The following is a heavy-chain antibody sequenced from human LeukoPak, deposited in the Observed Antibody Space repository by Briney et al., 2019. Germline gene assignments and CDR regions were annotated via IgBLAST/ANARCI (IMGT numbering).Heavy chain of an antibody. CDR3: ARGGLSGLHIVVVIDDGGGIYFDY. Sequence: GGSLRLSCAASGFTVSSYSMNWVRQAPGKGLEWGSSISSSSSYIYYADSVKGRFTISRDNAKNSLYLQMNSLRAEDTAVHYCARGGLSGLHIVVVIDDGGGIYFDYWGQGTLVTVSS. V-gene: IGHV3-21*01. D-gene: IGHD2-21*01. CDR2: ISSSSSYI. J-gene: IGHJ4*02. CDR1: GFTVSSYS.